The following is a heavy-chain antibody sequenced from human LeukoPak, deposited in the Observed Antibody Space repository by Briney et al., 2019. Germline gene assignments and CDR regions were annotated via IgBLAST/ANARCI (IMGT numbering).Heavy chain of an antibody. CDR3: ARDWYTQDYSSRSEGAEYFQH. Sequence: SQTLSLTCTVSGGSISSGGYYWSWIRQHPGKGLEWIGYIYYSGSTYYNPSLKSRVTISVDTSKNQFSLKLSSVTAADTAVYYCARDWYTQDYSSRSEGAEYFQHWGQGTLVTVSS. CDR2: IYYSGST. J-gene: IGHJ1*01. D-gene: IGHD6-13*01. V-gene: IGHV4-31*03. CDR1: GGSISSGGYY.